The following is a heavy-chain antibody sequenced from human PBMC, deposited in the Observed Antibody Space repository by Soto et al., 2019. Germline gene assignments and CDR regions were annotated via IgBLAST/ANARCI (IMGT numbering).Heavy chain of an antibody. V-gene: IGHV2-5*02. CDR3: AHRVLRTVFGLVTTTAIYFDF. D-gene: IGHD3-3*01. J-gene: IGHJ4*02. CDR2: IYWDDDK. CDR1: GFSLTTSGVG. Sequence: QITLNESGPTQVKPRQTLTLTCTFSGFSLTTSGVGVGWIRQSPGKAPEWLALIYWDDDKRYSPSLKSRLTITKDTSKMQVVLTMADLDPADTATYYCAHRVLRTVFGLVTTTAIYFDFWGQGAPFAVSS.